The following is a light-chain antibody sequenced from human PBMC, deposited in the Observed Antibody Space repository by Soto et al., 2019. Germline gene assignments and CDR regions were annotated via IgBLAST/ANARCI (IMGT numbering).Light chain of an antibody. J-gene: IGKJ1*01. CDR1: QSVSSN. CDR2: GAS. CDR3: QQYNNWPAWT. Sequence: EIVMTQSPATLSVSPGERATLSCRASQSVSSNLAWYQHKPGQAPRLVIYGASTRATGIPARFSCSGSGKVFTLTIPGLQAEDFAVYYCQQYNNWPAWTFGQGTKVDI. V-gene: IGKV3-15*01.